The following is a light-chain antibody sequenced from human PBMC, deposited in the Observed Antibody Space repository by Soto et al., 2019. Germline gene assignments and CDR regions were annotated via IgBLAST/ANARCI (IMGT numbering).Light chain of an antibody. CDR3: HQYGSSPGT. CDR2: GAS. CDR1: QSVTSNY. J-gene: IGKJ1*01. Sequence: EIDLTQSPGTLSLSPGERATLSCRASQSVTSNYVAWYQQKPGQAPRLLLFGASIRDTGIPVRFSGSGSGTDFTLTITRLEPEDFAVYYCHQYGSSPGTFGQGTKLEVK. V-gene: IGKV3-20*01.